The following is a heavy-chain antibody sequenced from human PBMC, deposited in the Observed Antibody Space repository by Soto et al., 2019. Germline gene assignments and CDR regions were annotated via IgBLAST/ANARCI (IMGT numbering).Heavy chain of an antibody. D-gene: IGHD5-12*01. Sequence: SVKVSCKASGGTFNNYPITWVRQAPGEGLEWMGGSIPIFGTANYGQKFQGRVTISVDESTSTAYMELSSLRSEDTAVYYCARGRGYSGDDHYYYFDMDVWGQGTTVTVSS. CDR1: GGTFNNYP. CDR2: SIPIFGTA. J-gene: IGHJ6*01. CDR3: ARGRGYSGDDHYYYFDMDV. V-gene: IGHV1-69*13.